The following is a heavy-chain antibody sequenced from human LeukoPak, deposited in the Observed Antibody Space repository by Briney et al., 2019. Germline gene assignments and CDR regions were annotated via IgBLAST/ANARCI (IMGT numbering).Heavy chain of an antibody. V-gene: IGHV3-23*01. J-gene: IGHJ5*02. CDR2: ISDSGGNT. Sequence: PGGSLRLSCAASGFTFSSYAMSWVRQAPGKGLEWVSGISDSGGNTYYAGSVKGRFTISRDNSKNVLYLQMNSLRAEDTAVYYCAKKIPTSFDPWGQGTLVTVSS. CDR1: GFTFSSYA. CDR3: AKKIPTSFDP.